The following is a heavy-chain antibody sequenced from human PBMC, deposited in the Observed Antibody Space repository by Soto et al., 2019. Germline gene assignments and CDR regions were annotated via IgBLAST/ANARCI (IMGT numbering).Heavy chain of an antibody. Sequence: GGSLRLSCAASGFTFSSYAMHWVRQAPGKGLEWVAVISYDGSNKYYADSVKGRFSISRDNSKNTLYLQMNSLRAEDTAVYYCARDRRESIAAAATLACWGQGTLVTVSS. CDR1: GFTFSSYA. CDR2: ISYDGSNK. D-gene: IGHD6-13*01. J-gene: IGHJ4*02. CDR3: ARDRRESIAAAATLAC. V-gene: IGHV3-30-3*01.